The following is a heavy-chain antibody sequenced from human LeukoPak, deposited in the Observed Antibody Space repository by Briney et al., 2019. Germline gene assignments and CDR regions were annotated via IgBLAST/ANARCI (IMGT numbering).Heavy chain of an antibody. V-gene: IGHV3-21*01. CDR1: GFTFSSYS. Sequence: GGSLRLSCAASGFTFSSYSMNWVRQAPGKGLEWVSSISSSSIYIYYADSLKGRFTISRDNSKNTLYLQMNSLRAEDTAVYYCARGGSYYDSSGYYPLGYWGQGTLVTVSS. CDR2: ISSSSIYI. D-gene: IGHD3-22*01. CDR3: ARGGSYYDSSGYYPLGY. J-gene: IGHJ4*02.